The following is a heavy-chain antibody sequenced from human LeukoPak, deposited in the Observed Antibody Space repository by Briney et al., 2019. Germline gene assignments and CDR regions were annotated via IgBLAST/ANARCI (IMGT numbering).Heavy chain of an antibody. CDR3: ARGPIVVVRNAFDI. J-gene: IGHJ3*02. Sequence: SGGSLRLSCAASGFTFSSYSMNWVRQAPGKGLEWVSYISSSGSTIYYADSVKGRFTISRDNAKNSLYLQMNSLRAEDTAVYYCARGPIVVVRNAFDIWGQGTMVTVSS. V-gene: IGHV3-48*04. CDR2: ISSSGSTI. CDR1: GFTFSSYS. D-gene: IGHD3-22*01.